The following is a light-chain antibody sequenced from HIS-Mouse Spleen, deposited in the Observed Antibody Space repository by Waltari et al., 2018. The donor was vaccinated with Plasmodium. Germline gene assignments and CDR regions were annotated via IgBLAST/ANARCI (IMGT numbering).Light chain of an antibody. CDR3: CSYAGSYTWV. J-gene: IGLJ2*01. CDR1: RRDVGGYNY. Sequence: QSALTQPRSVSGSPGQSVTISCTGPRRDVGGYNYVSWYQQPPGKAPKLMIYDVSKRPSGVPDRFSGSKSGNTASLTISGLQAEDEADYYCCSYAGSYTWVFGGGTKLTVL. CDR2: DVS. V-gene: IGLV2-11*01.